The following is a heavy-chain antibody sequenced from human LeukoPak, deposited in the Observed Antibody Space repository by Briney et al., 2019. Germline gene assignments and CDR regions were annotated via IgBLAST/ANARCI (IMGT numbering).Heavy chain of an antibody. J-gene: IGHJ4*02. CDR3: VKDLGYGDGLWASPFDY. Sequence: GGSLRLSCSASGFTLGSYAMHWVRPAPGRGLEYVSAISTSGGSTYYADSVKGRFTISRDNSKNTLYLQMSSLRAEDTAVYYCVKDLGYGDGLWASPFDYWGQGTLVTVSS. V-gene: IGHV3-64D*06. CDR2: ISTSGGST. D-gene: IGHD4-17*01. CDR1: GFTLGSYA.